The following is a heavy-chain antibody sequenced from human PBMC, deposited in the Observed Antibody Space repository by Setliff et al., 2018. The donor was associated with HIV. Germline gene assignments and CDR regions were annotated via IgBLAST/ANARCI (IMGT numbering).Heavy chain of an antibody. V-gene: IGHV3-48*04. CDR2: ISSSGGSL. D-gene: IGHD3-10*01. J-gene: IGHJ4*02. CDR3: VREGLWFGESH. CDR1: GITFSNYG. Sequence: GGSLRLSCAASGITFSNYGMSWVRQAPGKGLEWVSYISSSGGSLYYGASVKGRFSISRDNAKNSLYLEMNSLRVEDTAIYYCVREGLWFGESHWGQGTLVTVSS.